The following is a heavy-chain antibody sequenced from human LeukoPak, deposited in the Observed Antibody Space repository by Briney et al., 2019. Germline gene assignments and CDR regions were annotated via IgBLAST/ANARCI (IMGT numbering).Heavy chain of an antibody. D-gene: IGHD5-18*01. Sequence: PSETLSLTCAVYGGSFSGYYWSWIRQPPGKGLEWIGEINHSGSTNYNPSFKSRVTISVDTSKNQFSLKLSSVTAADTAVYYCALHVVDTAMVDYWGQGTLVTVSS. V-gene: IGHV4-34*01. J-gene: IGHJ4*02. CDR2: INHSGST. CDR1: GGSFSGYY. CDR3: ALHVVDTAMVDY.